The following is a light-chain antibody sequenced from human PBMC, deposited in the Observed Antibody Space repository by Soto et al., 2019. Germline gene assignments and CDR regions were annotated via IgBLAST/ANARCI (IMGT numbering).Light chain of an antibody. J-gene: IGKJ1*01. CDR2: GAS. CDR1: QSVSSSY. Sequence: EIVLTQSPGTLSLSPGERATLSCRASQSVSSSYLAWYQQKPGQAPRLLIYGASSRAIGIPDRFSGSGSGTDFTLTISILEPDVFAVYYCQQYGSSPTFGQGTKVEIK. V-gene: IGKV3-20*01. CDR3: QQYGSSPT.